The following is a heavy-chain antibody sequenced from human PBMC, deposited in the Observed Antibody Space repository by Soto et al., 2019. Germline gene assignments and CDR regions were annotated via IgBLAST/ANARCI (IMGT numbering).Heavy chain of an antibody. D-gene: IGHD3-16*01. CDR1: GYNSNSYA. CDR2: INAASGDT. Sequence: QVQLVQSGAEVKKPGASVKVSCKSSGYNSNSYAMHWVRQGPGQRLEWMGWINAASGDTKYSQKFQARVTITKDTSATTAYMELRSLTSEDTAVYYCARGDYVGGSHFMWGQGTLVTVSS. CDR3: ARGDYVGGSHFM. V-gene: IGHV1-3*01. J-gene: IGHJ4*02.